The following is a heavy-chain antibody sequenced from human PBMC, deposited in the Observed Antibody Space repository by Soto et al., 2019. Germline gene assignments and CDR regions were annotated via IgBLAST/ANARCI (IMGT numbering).Heavy chain of an antibody. J-gene: IGHJ3*02. CDR1: GFSFYNYW. CDR2: IKPDGSDK. CDR3: ARGSSNAFDI. V-gene: IGHV3-7*02. Sequence: EVQLVESGGGLVQPGESLRLSCAASGFSFYNYWMNWVRQAPGKGPEWVANIKPDGSDKNYVDSVKGRFTISRDNAKNSLFLQMNSLRAEDTAVYYCARGSSNAFDIWGQGTMVTASS.